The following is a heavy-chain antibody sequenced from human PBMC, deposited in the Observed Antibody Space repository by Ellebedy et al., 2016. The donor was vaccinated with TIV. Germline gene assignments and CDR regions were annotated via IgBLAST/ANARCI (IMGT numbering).Heavy chain of an antibody. CDR3: ARGTRGAVDS. CDR1: GGSFSAYY. D-gene: IGHD3-10*01. V-gene: IGHV4-34*01. CDR2: INHSGST. J-gene: IGHJ5*01. Sequence: SETLSLXCAVYGGSFSAYYWSWIRQPPGKGLEWIGEINHSGSTNYNPSLKSRVTISVDTSKNQFSLKLSSVTAADTAVYYCARGTRGAVDSWGQGTLVTVSS.